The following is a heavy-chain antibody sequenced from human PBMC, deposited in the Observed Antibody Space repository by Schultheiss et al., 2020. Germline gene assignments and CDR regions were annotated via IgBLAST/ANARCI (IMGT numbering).Heavy chain of an antibody. Sequence: SETLSLTCTVSGGSISSYYWSWIRQPPGKGLEWIGYIYYSGSTNYNPSLKSRVTISVDTSKNQFSLKLSSVTAADTAVYYCARNRATYYYYYGMDVWGQGTTVNVSS. J-gene: IGHJ6*02. CDR1: GGSISSYY. V-gene: IGHV4-59*01. CDR2: IYYSGST. CDR3: ARNRATYYYYYGMDV. D-gene: IGHD1-26*01.